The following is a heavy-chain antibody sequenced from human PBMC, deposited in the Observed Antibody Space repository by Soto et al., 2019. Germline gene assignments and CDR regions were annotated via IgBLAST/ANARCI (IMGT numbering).Heavy chain of an antibody. CDR3: ARESEDLTSNFDY. CDR2: ISYDGSNK. J-gene: IGHJ4*02. Sequence: GGSLRLSCAASGFTFSSYAMHWVRQAPGKGLEWVAVISYDGSNKYYADSVKGRFIISRDNSKNTLYLEMNSLRAEDTAVYYCARESEDLTSNFDYWGQGTLVTVSS. CDR1: GFTFSSYA. V-gene: IGHV3-30-3*01.